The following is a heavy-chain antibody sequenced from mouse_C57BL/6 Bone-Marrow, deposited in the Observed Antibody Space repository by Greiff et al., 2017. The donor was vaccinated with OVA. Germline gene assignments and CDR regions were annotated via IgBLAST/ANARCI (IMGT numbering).Heavy chain of an antibody. V-gene: IGHV1-63*01. Sequence: QVQLQQSGAELVRPGTSVKMSCKASGYTFTNYWIGWAQQRPGHGLEWIGDIYPGGGYTNSTEKFKGKATLPADKSSSTASMKFSSLTSEDSASDYCARWLLEGFFDYWGQGTTLTVSS. J-gene: IGHJ2*01. CDR2: IYPGGGYT. D-gene: IGHD2-3*01. CDR3: ARWLLEGFFDY. CDR1: GYTFTNYW.